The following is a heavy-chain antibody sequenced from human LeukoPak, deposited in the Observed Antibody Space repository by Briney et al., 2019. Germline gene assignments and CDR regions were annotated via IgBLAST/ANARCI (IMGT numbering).Heavy chain of an antibody. V-gene: IGHV2-70*11. J-gene: IGHJ4*02. CDR2: IDWDDDK. CDR1: GFSLSTSGMC. D-gene: IGHD6-13*01. Sequence: SGPTLVNPTQTLTLTCTFSGFSLSTSGMCVSWIRQPPGKALEWLARIDWDDDKYYSTSLKTRLTISKDTSKNQVVLTMTNMDPVDTATYYCARIRTAAGLPDYWGQGTLVIVSS. CDR3: ARIRTAAGLPDY.